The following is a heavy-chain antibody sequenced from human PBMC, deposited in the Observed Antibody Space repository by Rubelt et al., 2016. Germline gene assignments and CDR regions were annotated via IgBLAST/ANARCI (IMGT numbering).Heavy chain of an antibody. CDR1: GFTFSSSA. V-gene: IGHV3-23*01. J-gene: IGHJ4*02. CDR2: ISGSGGST. Sequence: EVQLLESGGDLVQPGGSLRLSCAASGFTFSSSAMSWVRQAPGKGLEWVSAISGSGGSTYYADSVKGRFTLSRDISRNTLYLQMNSLRAEDSAVYYCAKWYGGWSYFDYWGQGTLVTVSS. D-gene: IGHD3-10*01. CDR3: AKWYGGWSYFDY.